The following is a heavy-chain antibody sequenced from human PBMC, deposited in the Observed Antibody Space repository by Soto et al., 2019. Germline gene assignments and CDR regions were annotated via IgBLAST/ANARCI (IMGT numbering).Heavy chain of an antibody. Sequence: QVQLQESGPGLVKPSETLSLTCTVSGGSISSYYWSWIRQPAGKGLEWIGRVFSSGNTNYNPSLKSRVSISVDTSDNQFSLKLTSVTAADTAMYYCARATRDYGDYGYFDCWGQGTLVTVSS. CDR1: GGSISSYY. CDR3: ARATRDYGDYGYFDC. CDR2: VFSSGNT. J-gene: IGHJ4*02. D-gene: IGHD4-17*01. V-gene: IGHV4-4*07.